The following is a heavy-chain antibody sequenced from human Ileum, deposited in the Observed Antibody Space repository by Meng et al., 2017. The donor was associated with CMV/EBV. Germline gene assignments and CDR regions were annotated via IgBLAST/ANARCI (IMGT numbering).Heavy chain of an antibody. CDR2: TYYRSKWYN. Sequence: SQTRSLTGAISGDSVSSNSAVWNWIRQSPSRGLEWLGRTYYRSKWYNDYAVSVRSRITINPDTSKNQFPLQLNSVTPEDTAVYYCAGDRYYDNSGRRASNYYGMDVWGQGTTVTVSS. CDR3: AGDRYYDNSGRRASNYYGMDV. CDR1: GDSVSSNSAV. J-gene: IGHJ6*02. V-gene: IGHV6-1*01. D-gene: IGHD3-22*01.